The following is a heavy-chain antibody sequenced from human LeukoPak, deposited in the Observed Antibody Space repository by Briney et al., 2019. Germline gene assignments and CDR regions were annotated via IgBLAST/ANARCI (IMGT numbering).Heavy chain of an antibody. CDR2: SNTNGRT. Sequence: SSETLSLTCTVSGVSISSDCWSWIRQPAGMGLEWIGRSNTNGRTDYNPSLKSRVTMSVDTSKKQFSLKLRTATAADTAVYYCARIEAVTRGYNHAYYFGYWGQRTLVTLSS. CDR1: GVSISSDC. D-gene: IGHD5-18*01. V-gene: IGHV4-4*07. J-gene: IGHJ4*02. CDR3: ARIEAVTRGYNHAYYFGY.